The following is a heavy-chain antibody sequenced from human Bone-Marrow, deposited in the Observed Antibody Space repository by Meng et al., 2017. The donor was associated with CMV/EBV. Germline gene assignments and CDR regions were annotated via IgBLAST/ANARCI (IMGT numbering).Heavy chain of an antibody. V-gene: IGHV1-2*02. CDR3: ARVAHFTYGRRLDY. CDR1: GYTFTGYY. Sequence: ASVKVSCKASGYTFTGYYMHWVRQAPGQGLEWMGWISPYSGGRKYAQKFQGRVTMTTATSISTAYMELTRLRSDDTAVYYCARVAHFTYGRRLDYWGQGTLVTVSS. J-gene: IGHJ4*02. CDR2: ISPYSGGR. D-gene: IGHD2-8*01.